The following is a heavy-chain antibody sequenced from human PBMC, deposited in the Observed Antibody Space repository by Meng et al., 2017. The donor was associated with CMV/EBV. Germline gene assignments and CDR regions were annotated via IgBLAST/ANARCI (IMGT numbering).Heavy chain of an antibody. Sequence: VHLQQWGVGLLKPSASMSLTCAVYGGSFSGYCWSWIRQPPGKGLEWIGEINHSGSTNYSPSLKSRVTISVDTSKNQFSLKLSSVTAADTAVYYCARVWDSGWDYWGQGTLVTVSS. CDR2: INHSGST. CDR1: GGSFSGYC. V-gene: IGHV4-34*01. D-gene: IGHD3-22*01. J-gene: IGHJ4*02. CDR3: ARVWDSGWDY.